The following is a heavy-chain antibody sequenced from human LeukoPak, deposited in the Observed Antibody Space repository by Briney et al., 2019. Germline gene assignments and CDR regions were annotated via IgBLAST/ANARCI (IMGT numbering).Heavy chain of an antibody. CDR2: ISRDGSST. CDR3: ARATHYYL. Sequence: QPGGSLRLSCAASGFPLRSYWMHAVRQAPGKGLVWVSRISRDGSSTSYVDSVKGRFTISRDHAKNTLYLQMNSLRAEDKAVYYCARATHYYLWGQGTLVTVSS. V-gene: IGHV3-74*01. J-gene: IGHJ5*02. CDR1: GFPLRSYW. D-gene: IGHD3-10*01.